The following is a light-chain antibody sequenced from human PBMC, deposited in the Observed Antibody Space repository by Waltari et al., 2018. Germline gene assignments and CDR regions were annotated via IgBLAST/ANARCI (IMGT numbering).Light chain of an antibody. CDR1: QGISSH. J-gene: IGKJ1*01. V-gene: IGKV1-16*02. Sequence: DIQMTQSPSSVSASVGDRVTITCRASQGISSHLAWFQQKPGKAPKSRIYAASSLQRGVPSKFSGSGSGTECTLTINSLQPEDFATYYCQQYSGYPRTFGQGTRVEI. CDR3: QQYSGYPRT. CDR2: AAS.